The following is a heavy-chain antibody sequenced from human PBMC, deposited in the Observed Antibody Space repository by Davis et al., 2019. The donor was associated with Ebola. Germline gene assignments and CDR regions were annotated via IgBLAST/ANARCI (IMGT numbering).Heavy chain of an antibody. V-gene: IGHV4-59*01. CDR1: GGSISSYY. CDR3: ARGVWSTSGNWFDP. D-gene: IGHD2/OR15-2a*01. CDR2: IYYSGST. Sequence: SETLSLTCTVSGGSISSYYWSWIRQPPGKGLEWIGYIYYSGSTNYNPSLKSRVTISVETSKNQFSLKLSSVTAADTAVYYCARGVWSTSGNWFDPWGQGTLVTVSS. J-gene: IGHJ5*02.